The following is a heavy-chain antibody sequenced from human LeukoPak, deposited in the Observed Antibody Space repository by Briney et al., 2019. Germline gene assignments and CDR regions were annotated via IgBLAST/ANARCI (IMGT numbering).Heavy chain of an antibody. CDR3: ARVMTTDYYYYYGMDV. D-gene: IGHD4-11*01. V-gene: IGHV3-30-3*01. Sequence: PGGSLRLSCAASGFTFSSYAMHWVRQAPGKGLEWVAVISYDGSNKYYADSVKGRFTISRDNSKNTLYLQMNSLRAEDTAVYYCARVMTTDYYYYYGMDVWGQGTTVIVSS. CDR1: GFTFSSYA. CDR2: ISYDGSNK. J-gene: IGHJ6*02.